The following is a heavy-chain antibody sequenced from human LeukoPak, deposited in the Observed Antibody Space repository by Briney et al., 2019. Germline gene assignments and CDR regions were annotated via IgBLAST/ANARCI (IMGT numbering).Heavy chain of an antibody. J-gene: IGHJ4*02. D-gene: IGHD6-6*01. V-gene: IGHV3-11*06. CDR2: ISSSSSYT. CDR1: GFTFSDYY. Sequence: GGSLRLSCAASGFTFSDYYMSWIRQAPGKGLEWVSYISSSSSYTNYADSVKGRFTISRDNAKNSLYLQMNSLRAEDTAVYYCARTIAARAFDYWGQGTLVTVSS. CDR3: ARTIAARAFDY.